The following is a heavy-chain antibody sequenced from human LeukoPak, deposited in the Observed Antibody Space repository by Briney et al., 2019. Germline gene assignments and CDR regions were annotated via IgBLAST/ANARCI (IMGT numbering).Heavy chain of an antibody. CDR2: INPNSGGT. D-gene: IGHD3-10*01. CDR3: ARVDTAITGYGSGSYYSARFDY. Sequence: ASVKVSCKASGYTFTGYYMHWVRQAPGQGLEWMGWINPNSGGTNYAQKFQGRVTMTRDTSISTAYMELSRLRSDDTAVYYCARVDTAITGYGSGSYYSARFDYWGQGTLVTVSS. CDR1: GYTFTGYY. J-gene: IGHJ4*02. V-gene: IGHV1-2*02.